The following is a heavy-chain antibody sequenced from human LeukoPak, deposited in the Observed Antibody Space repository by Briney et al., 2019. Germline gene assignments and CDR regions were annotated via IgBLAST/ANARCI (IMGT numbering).Heavy chain of an antibody. Sequence: PSETLSLTCTVSGGSISSTTYYWAWIRQPPGKGLEWIGSIYKTGSTNYSPSLKSRVFISVDTSNNQFSLKLSSVTAADTAVYCCAGIDSSTSAYYFDNWGQGTLVTVSS. CDR2: IYKTGST. CDR1: GGSISSTTYY. CDR3: AGIDSSTSAYYFDN. D-gene: IGHD3-22*01. V-gene: IGHV4-39*01. J-gene: IGHJ4*02.